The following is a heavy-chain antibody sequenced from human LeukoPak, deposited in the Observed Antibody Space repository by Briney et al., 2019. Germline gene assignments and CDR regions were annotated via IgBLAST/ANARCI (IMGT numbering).Heavy chain of an antibody. Sequence: GGSLRLSCAASGFNFGGFSMSWVRQAPGKGLEWVTHMNEYGGDIFYVDSVKDRFTISRDNAKNSLYLQLNSLRAEDTAVYYCARTDWFGESPDYWGQGTLVTVSS. D-gene: IGHD3-10*01. J-gene: IGHJ4*02. CDR2: MNEYGGDI. CDR1: GFNFGGFS. CDR3: ARTDWFGESPDY. V-gene: IGHV3-7*01.